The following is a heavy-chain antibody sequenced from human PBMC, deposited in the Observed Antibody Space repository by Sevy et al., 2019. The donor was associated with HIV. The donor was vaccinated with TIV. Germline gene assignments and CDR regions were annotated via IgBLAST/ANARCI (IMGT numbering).Heavy chain of an antibody. V-gene: IGHV3-21*01. CDR3: ARTGDGYNAFDI. J-gene: IGHJ3*02. D-gene: IGHD5-12*01. Sequence: GGSLRLSCAASGFSFSSYSMNWVRQAPGKGLEWVSSISSSSSYIYYADSVKGRFTISRDNAKNSLYLQMNSLRAEDTAVYYCARTGDGYNAFDIWGQGTMVTVSS. CDR2: ISSSSSYI. CDR1: GFSFSSYS.